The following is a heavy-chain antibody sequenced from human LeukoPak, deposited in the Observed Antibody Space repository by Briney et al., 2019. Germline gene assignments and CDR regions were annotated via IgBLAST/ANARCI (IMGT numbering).Heavy chain of an antibody. Sequence: GGSLRLSCAASGFTFSTYWMTWVRQAPGKGLEWVANIKQDGSEKYFVDSVKGRFTISRDNAKNSLYLQMNSLRVEDTAVYYCARDRGTMVRGFITIYYFDYWGQGALVTVSS. D-gene: IGHD3-10*01. J-gene: IGHJ4*02. CDR1: GFTFSTYW. CDR3: ARDRGTMVRGFITIYYFDY. CDR2: IKQDGSEK. V-gene: IGHV3-7*01.